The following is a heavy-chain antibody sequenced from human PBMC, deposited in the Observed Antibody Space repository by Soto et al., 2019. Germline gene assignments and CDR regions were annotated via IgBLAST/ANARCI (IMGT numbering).Heavy chain of an antibody. J-gene: IGHJ5*02. CDR1: GGSISSSSYD. CDR3: ARHFRQQLVRVKDWFEP. Sequence: SETLSLTCTVSGGSISSSSYDWGWIRQPPGKGLEWIGSIYYSGSTYYNPSLKSRVTISVDTSKNQFSLKLSSVTAADTAVYYCARHFRQQLVRVKDWFEPWGQGTLVTVSS. V-gene: IGHV4-39*01. CDR2: IYYSGST. D-gene: IGHD6-13*01.